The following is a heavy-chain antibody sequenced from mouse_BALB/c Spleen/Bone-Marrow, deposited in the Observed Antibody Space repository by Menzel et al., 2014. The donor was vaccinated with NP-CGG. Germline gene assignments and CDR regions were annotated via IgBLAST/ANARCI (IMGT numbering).Heavy chain of an antibody. J-gene: IGHJ4*01. D-gene: IGHD1-1*01. Sequence: EVKLVESGGGLVQPKGSLKLSCAASGFTFNTYAVNWVRQAPGKGLEWVARIRSKSNNYATYYADSVKDRFTISRDDSQSMLYLQMNNLKTEDTAMYYCVRYYGSSYYYAMDYWGQGTSVTVSS. CDR2: IRSKSNNYAT. CDR3: VRYYGSSYYYAMDY. CDR1: GFTFNTYA. V-gene: IGHV10-1*02.